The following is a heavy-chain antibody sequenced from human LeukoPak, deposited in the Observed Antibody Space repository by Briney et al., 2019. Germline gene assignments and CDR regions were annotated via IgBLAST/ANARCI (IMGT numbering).Heavy chain of an antibody. CDR2: MNPNSGNT. CDR3: AXXXXXXRYDILTGYFGPGDAFDI. Sequence: GASVKVSCKASGYTFTSYDINWVRQATGQGLEWMGWMNPNSGNTGYAQKFQGRVTITRNTSISTAYMELSSLRSEDTAVYYCAXXXXXXRYDILTGYFGPGDAFDIWGQGTMVTVSS. CDR1: GYTFTSYD. V-gene: IGHV1-8*03. D-gene: IGHD3-9*01. J-gene: IGHJ3*02.